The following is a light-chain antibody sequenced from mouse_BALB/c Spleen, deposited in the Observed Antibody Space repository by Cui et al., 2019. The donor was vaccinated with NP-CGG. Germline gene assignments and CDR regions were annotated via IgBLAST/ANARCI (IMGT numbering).Light chain of an antibody. Sequence: QAVVTPESTLTTSPGETVTLTCRSGTGAVTNSDYTNWVQEKPDHLFTGLIGGTNNRAPGVPARFSGSLIGDKAALTITGAQTEDEAIYFCALWYSNHWVFGGGTKLTVL. J-gene: IGLJ1*01. CDR2: GTN. CDR1: TGAVTNSDY. V-gene: IGLV1*01. CDR3: ALWYSNHWV.